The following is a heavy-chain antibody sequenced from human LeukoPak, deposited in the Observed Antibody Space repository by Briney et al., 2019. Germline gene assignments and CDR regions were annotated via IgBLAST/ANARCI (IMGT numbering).Heavy chain of an antibody. D-gene: IGHD5-18*01. Sequence: GSLRLSCAASGFTFSSYAMHWVRQAPGKGLEWVAVISYDGSNKYYADSVKGRFTISRDNSKNTLYLQMNSLRAEDTAVYYCARDGGYSYGYNWFDPWGQGTLVTVSS. CDR2: ISYDGSNK. V-gene: IGHV3-30-3*01. J-gene: IGHJ5*02. CDR3: ARDGGYSYGYNWFDP. CDR1: GFTFSSYA.